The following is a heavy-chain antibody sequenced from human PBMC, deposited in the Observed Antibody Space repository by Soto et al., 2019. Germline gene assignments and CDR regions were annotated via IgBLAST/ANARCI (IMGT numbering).Heavy chain of an antibody. CDR2: INPNSGGT. V-gene: IGHV1-2*04. D-gene: IGHD3-22*01. J-gene: IGHJ3*02. CDR3: ARGGQGYYDSSGYYAFDI. Sequence: ASVKVSCKASGYTFTGYYMHWVRQAPGQGLEWMGWINPNSGGTNYAQKFQGWVTMTRDTSISTAYMELSRLRSDDTAVYYCARGGQGYYDSSGYYAFDIWGQGTMVTVSS. CDR1: GYTFTGYY.